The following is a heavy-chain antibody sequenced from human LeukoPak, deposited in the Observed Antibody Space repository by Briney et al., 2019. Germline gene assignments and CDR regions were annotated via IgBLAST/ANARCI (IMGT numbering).Heavy chain of an antibody. CDR1: GFTFSSYA. CDR2: ISGSGGST. V-gene: IGHV3-23*01. D-gene: IGHD6-19*01. J-gene: IGHJ4*02. CDR3: AKEPYSSGWLKTKAGRIFDY. Sequence: PGGSLRLSCAASGFTFSSYAMSWVRQAPGKGLEWVSAISGSGGSTYYADSVKGRFTISRDNSKNTLHLQMNSLRAEDTAVYYCAKEPYSSGWLKTKAGRIFDYWGQGTLVTVSS.